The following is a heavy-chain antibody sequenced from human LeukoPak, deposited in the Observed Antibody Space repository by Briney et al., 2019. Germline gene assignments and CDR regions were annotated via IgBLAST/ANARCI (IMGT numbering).Heavy chain of an antibody. D-gene: IGHD3-22*01. CDR2: ISYDGSNK. V-gene: IGHV3-30*18. Sequence: PGGSLRLSCAASGFTFSSYGMHWVRQAPGKGLEWVAVISYDGSNKYYADSVRGRFTISRDDSKNTLLLQMNSLRVGDTAVFYCAKSAHYFDISYFDCWGQGTLVTVSP. CDR1: GFTFSSYG. J-gene: IGHJ4*02. CDR3: AKSAHYFDISYFDC.